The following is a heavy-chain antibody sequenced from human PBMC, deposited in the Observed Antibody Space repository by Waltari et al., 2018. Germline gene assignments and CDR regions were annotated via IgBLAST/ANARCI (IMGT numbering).Heavy chain of an antibody. CDR3: AKLPVDTATDY. CDR1: GFTFSSYG. V-gene: IGHV3-30*18. J-gene: IGHJ4*02. CDR2: ISYDGSNK. D-gene: IGHD5-18*01. Sequence: VQLVESGGGLVQPGGSLRLSCAASGFTFSSYGMHWVRQAPGKGLEWVAVISYDGSNKYYADSVKGRFTISRDNSKNTLYLQMNSLRAEDTAVYYCAKLPVDTATDYWGQGTLVTVSS.